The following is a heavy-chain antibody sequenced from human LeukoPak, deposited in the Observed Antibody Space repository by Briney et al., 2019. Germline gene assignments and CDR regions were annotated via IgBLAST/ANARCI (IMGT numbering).Heavy chain of an antibody. CDR3: ATLGGTSFDY. J-gene: IGHJ4*02. Sequence: ASVKVSCKTSGYTFTDYYIHWLRQAPGQGLEWMGWIVPNSGGTNYAQKFQGRVTMTRDTSISTAYMELSRLRYDDTAVYYCATLGGTSFDYWGQGALVTVSS. CDR2: IVPNSGGT. V-gene: IGHV1-2*02. D-gene: IGHD1-1*01. CDR1: GYTFTDYY.